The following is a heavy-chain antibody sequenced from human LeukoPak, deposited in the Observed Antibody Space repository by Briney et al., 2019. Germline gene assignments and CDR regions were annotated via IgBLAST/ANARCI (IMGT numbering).Heavy chain of an antibody. D-gene: IGHD4-23*01. V-gene: IGHV5-51*01. CDR3: ARSDYGGNPRFDY. CDR1: GYSFTNYW. J-gene: IGHJ4*02. Sequence: GESLKISCKGSGYSFTNYWSGWVRRMPGKGLDWMGIIYPGDSDTRYSPSFRGQVTISADKSISTAYLQWSSLKASDTAMYYCARSDYGGNPRFDYWGQGTLVTVSS. CDR2: IYPGDSDT.